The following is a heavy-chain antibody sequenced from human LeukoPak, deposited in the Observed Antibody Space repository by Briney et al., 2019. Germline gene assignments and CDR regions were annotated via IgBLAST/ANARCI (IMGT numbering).Heavy chain of an antibody. CDR2: IYYTGST. Sequence: SETLSLTCTVSGGSISSISYYWGWIRPPPGKGLEWIGSIYYTGSTYYNSSLKSRVTISVDTSRNQFSLMLSSVTAADMAVYYCASQRRGGSSYYMDVWGKGTTVTVAS. CDR1: GGSISSISYY. CDR3: ASQRRGGSSYYMDV. D-gene: IGHD6-6*01. J-gene: IGHJ6*03. V-gene: IGHV4-39*01.